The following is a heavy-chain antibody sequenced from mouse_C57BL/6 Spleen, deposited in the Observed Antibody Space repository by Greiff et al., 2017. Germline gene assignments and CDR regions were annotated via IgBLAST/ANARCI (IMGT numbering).Heavy chain of an antibody. D-gene: IGHD2-12*01. J-gene: IGHJ2*01. V-gene: IGHV1-19*01. CDR1: GYTFTDYY. CDR2: INPYNGGT. Sequence: EVKLVESGPVLVKPGASVKMSCKASGYTFTDYYMNWVKQSHGKSLEWIGVINPYNGGTSYNQKFKGKATLTVDKSSSTAYMELNSLTSEDSAVYYCAGCYDVLHYWGQGTTLTVSS. CDR3: AGCYDVLHY.